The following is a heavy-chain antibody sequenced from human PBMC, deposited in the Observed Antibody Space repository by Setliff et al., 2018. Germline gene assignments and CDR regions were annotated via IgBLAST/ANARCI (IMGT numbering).Heavy chain of an antibody. Sequence: ASVKVSCKSSGYTFTSYPINWMRQAPGQGLEWMGWIKTKTGKPTYAQAFTGRIVFSLDTSVSTAYLQISSLKADDTAVYYCARDTGVRGHEISGYYGGGFAYWGQGTPVTVSS. CDR3: ARDTGVRGHEISGYYGGGFAY. CDR1: GYTFTSYP. V-gene: IGHV7-4-1*02. J-gene: IGHJ4*02. CDR2: IKTKTGKP. D-gene: IGHD3-22*01.